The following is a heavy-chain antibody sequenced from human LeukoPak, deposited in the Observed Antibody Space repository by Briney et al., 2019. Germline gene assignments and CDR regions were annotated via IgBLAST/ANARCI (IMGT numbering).Heavy chain of an antibody. Sequence: PGGSLRLSCTVSGFTVSSNSWSWVRQAPGKGLEWVSFIYSGGNTHYSDSVEGRFTLSRDNSKNTLYLQMNSLRAEDTAIYYCARRAGEYSHPYDYWGQGTLVTVSP. J-gene: IGHJ4*02. D-gene: IGHD2-15*01. V-gene: IGHV3-53*01. CDR2: IYSGGNT. CDR1: GFTVSSNS. CDR3: ARRAGEYSHPYDY.